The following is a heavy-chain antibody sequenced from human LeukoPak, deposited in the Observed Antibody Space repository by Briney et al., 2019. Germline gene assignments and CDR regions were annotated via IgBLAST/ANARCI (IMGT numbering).Heavy chain of an antibody. J-gene: IGHJ4*02. D-gene: IGHD1-20*01. Sequence: SETLSLTCTVSGGSISSSSYYWGWIRQPPGKGLEWIGSIYYSGSTYYNPSLKSRVTISVDTSKNQFSLKLSSVTAADTAVYYCARHTYKWEWVYWGQGTLVTVSS. V-gene: IGHV4-39*01. CDR1: GGSISSSSYY. CDR3: ARHTYKWEWVY. CDR2: IYYSGST.